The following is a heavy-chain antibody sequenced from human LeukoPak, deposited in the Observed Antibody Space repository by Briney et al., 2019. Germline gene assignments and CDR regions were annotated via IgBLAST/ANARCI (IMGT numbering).Heavy chain of an antibody. J-gene: IGHJ3*01. D-gene: IGHD3-10*01. CDR2: INGDGSST. Sequence: GSLRLSCAASGFTFGAHWMNWVRQAPGKGLVWVSRINGDGSSTAYADSVKGRFTISRDNAKNTLFLQMTSLRAEDTAVYYCFVRRGVSNDAFDFWAKGQLS. CDR3: FVRRGVSNDAFDF. CDR1: GFTFGAHW. V-gene: IGHV3-74*01.